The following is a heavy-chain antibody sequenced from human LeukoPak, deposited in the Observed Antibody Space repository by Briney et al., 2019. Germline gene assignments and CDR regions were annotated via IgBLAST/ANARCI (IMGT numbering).Heavy chain of an antibody. CDR3: ARGRAKYCSSTSCYFLQN. CDR1: GYTFTSHD. D-gene: IGHD2-2*01. Sequence: GASVKVSCKASGYTFTSHDINWVRQVTGQVLEWMGWMNPNSGNTGYAQKFQGRVSMTMNTSISTAYMELSSLRSDDTAVYYCARGRAKYCSSTSCYFLQNWGQGTLVTVSS. V-gene: IGHV1-8*01. CDR2: MNPNSGNT. J-gene: IGHJ1*01.